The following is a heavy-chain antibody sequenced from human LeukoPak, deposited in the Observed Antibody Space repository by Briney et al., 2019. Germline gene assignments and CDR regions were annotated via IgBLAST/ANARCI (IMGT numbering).Heavy chain of an antibody. V-gene: IGHV3-30*18. CDR2: ISYDGSNK. J-gene: IGHJ6*02. CDR3: AKDRRWLRSDYYYYGMDV. CDR1: GFTFSSYG. Sequence: PGRSLRLSCAASGFTFSSYGMHWVRQAPGKGLEWVAVISYDGSNKYYADSVKGRFTISRDNSKNTLYLQMNSLRAEDTAVYYCAKDRRWLRSDYYYYGMDVWGQGTTVTVSS. D-gene: IGHD5-12*01.